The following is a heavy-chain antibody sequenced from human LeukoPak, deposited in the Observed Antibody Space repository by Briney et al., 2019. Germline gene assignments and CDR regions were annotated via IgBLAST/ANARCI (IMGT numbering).Heavy chain of an antibody. D-gene: IGHD5-24*01. J-gene: IGHJ5*02. CDR3: ARVKFQRWLQFQDWFDP. Sequence: PSETLSLTCTVSGGSISSSSYYWGWIRQPPGKGLEWIGSIYYSGSTYYNPSLKSRVTISVDTSKNQFSLKLSSVTAADTAVYYCARVKFQRWLQFQDWFDPWGQGTLVTVSS. CDR2: IYYSGST. V-gene: IGHV4-39*07. CDR1: GGSISSSSYY.